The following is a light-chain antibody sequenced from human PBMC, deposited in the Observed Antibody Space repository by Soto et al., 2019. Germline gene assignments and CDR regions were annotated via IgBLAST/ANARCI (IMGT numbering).Light chain of an antibody. V-gene: IGKV3-20*01. CDR1: QSVSSSY. CDR3: QQYGSSPRT. CDR2: GAS. J-gene: IGKJ1*01. Sequence: EIVLTQSPGTLSLSPGERATLSCRASQSVSSSYLAWYRQKPGQAPRLLIYGASSRATGIPERFSGSGSGTDFTLTISRLEPEDFAVYYCQQYGSSPRTFGQGTKVEIK.